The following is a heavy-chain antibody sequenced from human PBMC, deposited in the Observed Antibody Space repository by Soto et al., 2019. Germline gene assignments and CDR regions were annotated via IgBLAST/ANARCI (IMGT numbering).Heavy chain of an antibody. Sequence: GGSLRLSCAASGFTFSSYAMHWVRQAPGKGLEWVSYISTTGSTIYYADSVKGRFTISRDNAKNSLYLQMNSLRDEDTAVYYCARDAQALVPAPLPLVGWGQGTLVTVSS. CDR2: ISTTGSTI. CDR1: GFTFSSYA. CDR3: ARDAQALVPAPLPLVG. V-gene: IGHV3-48*02. D-gene: IGHD2-15*01. J-gene: IGHJ4*02.